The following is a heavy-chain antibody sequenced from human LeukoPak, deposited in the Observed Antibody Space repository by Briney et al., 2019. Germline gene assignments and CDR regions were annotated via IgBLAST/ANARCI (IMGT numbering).Heavy chain of an antibody. CDR2: ITPGGGT. J-gene: IGHJ3*02. Sequence: GGSLRLSCAASEFTFSSYVMAWVRQAPGKGLEWVSTITPGGGTYYADSVKGRFTISRDNSKNTLFLQMNTLRAEDTAVYYCAKDREHSGSYDALDMWGQGTMVTVSS. CDR3: AKDREHSGSYDALDM. D-gene: IGHD1-26*01. V-gene: IGHV3-23*01. CDR1: EFTFSSYV.